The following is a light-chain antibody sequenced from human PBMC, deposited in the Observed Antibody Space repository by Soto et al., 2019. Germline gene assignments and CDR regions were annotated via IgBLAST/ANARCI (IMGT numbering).Light chain of an antibody. CDR1: SSDVGTYNY. Sequence: QSALTQPASVSGSPGHSITISCTGTSSDVGTYNYVSWYQQHPGKAPKLMIYDVSNRPSGVSNRFSGSKSGNTASLTISGLQAEDEAEYSGSSHTGSTVVFGGGTQLTV. V-gene: IGLV2-14*01. J-gene: IGLJ2*01. CDR2: DVS. CDR3: SSHTGSTVV.